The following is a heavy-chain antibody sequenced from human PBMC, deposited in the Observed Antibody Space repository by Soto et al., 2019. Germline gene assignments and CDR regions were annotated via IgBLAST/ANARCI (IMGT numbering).Heavy chain of an antibody. CDR2: IVVGSGST. V-gene: IGHV1-58*01. D-gene: IGHD6-6*01. CDR1: GFTYTSSA. Sequence: GASVKVSCKAAGFTYTSSAVQWVRQARGQRLEWIGWIVVGSGSTYYAQKFQERVTITRDMSTSTAYMELSSLRSEDTAVYYCAATLIAAPGTGHYHGMDVWGQGTTVTVSS. J-gene: IGHJ6*02. CDR3: AATLIAAPGTGHYHGMDV.